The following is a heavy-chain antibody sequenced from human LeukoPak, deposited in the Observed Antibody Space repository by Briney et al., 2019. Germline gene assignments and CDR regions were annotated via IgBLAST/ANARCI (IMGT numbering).Heavy chain of an antibody. CDR1: GFTFSSYA. CDR2: ISGSGGST. V-gene: IGHV3-23*01. CDR3: AKDPAVGGATGYFDY. J-gene: IGHJ4*02. D-gene: IGHD1-26*01. Sequence: GGSLRLSCAASGFTFSSYAMSWVRQAPGKGLEWVSAISGSGGSTYYADSVKGRFTISRDNSKNTLYLQMNSLRAEDTAVYYCAKDPAVGGATGYFDYWRQGTLVTVSS.